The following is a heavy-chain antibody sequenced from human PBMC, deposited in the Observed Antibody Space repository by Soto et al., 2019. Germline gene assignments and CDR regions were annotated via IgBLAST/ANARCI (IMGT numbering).Heavy chain of an antibody. CDR3: AKGGVTAVMKGYYYMDV. D-gene: IGHD2-21*02. V-gene: IGHV3-30*18. CDR2: ISYDGSNR. J-gene: IGHJ6*03. Sequence: QVQLVESGGGVVQPGRSVRLSCAASGFTFSSFGMHWVRQAPGKGLEWVAIISYDGSNRYYGDSVKGRITISRDNSKNKVYMEMNSQRVKDTAVYYCAKGGVTAVMKGYYYMDVWGKGIAVNISS. CDR1: GFTFSSFG.